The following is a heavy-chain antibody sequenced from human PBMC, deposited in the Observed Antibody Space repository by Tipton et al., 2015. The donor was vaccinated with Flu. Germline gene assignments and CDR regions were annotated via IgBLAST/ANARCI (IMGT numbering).Heavy chain of an antibody. D-gene: IGHD4-11*01. CDR3: ARRDYSNYVSEPKNWFDS. CDR2: ICHTGNT. V-gene: IGHV4-38-2*01. J-gene: IGHJ5*01. CDR1: GSSIGGSYC. Sequence: TLSLTCSVSGSSIGGSYCWGWVRQPPRKGLQWIGNICHTGNTYHNPSLKSRVRLSVDTSKNQFSLKLSSVTAADTAVYYRARRDYSNYVSEPKNWFDSWGQGTLVTVSS.